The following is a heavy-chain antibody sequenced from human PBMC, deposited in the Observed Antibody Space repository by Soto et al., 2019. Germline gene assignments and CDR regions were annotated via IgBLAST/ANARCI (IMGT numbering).Heavy chain of an antibody. CDR1: GYTFTNYA. Sequence: ASVKVSCTASGYTFTNYAVHWVRQAPGQRLEWMGWVNTGNDNTKYSQKFQGRVTITRDTSASTAFLELSSLRSEDTAVYYCARDLRYCTNAVCYGPFDSWGQGTLVTVSS. CDR3: ARDLRYCTNAVCYGPFDS. J-gene: IGHJ4*02. V-gene: IGHV1-3*04. D-gene: IGHD2-8*01. CDR2: VNTGNDNT.